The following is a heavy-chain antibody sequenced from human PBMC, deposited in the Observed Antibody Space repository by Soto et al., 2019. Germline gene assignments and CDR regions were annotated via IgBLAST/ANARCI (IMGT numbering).Heavy chain of an antibody. CDR1: GFTFSTYT. V-gene: IGHV3-21*01. D-gene: IGHD3-10*01. Sequence: GGSLRLSCAASGFTFSTYTMNWVRQAPGKGLEWISSISSGSSYIYYAGSVKGLFTISRDNAKNSLFLQMNSLRADDTAVYYCARDILSGGAYPDSWGQGTKVTVSS. J-gene: IGHJ5*01. CDR3: ARDILSGGAYPDS. CDR2: ISSGSSYI.